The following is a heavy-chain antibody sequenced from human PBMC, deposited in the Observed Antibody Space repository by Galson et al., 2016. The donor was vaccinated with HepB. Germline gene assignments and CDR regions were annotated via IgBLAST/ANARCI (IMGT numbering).Heavy chain of an antibody. Sequence: QSGAEVKKAGESLKISCKGSGYTFGSYWIGWVRQMPVKGLEWMGIIYPGDYDIRYSPSFQGQVTISVDKSISTAYLQWSSLTASDTAMYYCARSLTGSYDFWCAIYNYYAMDVWGQGTTVIVS. CDR2: IYPGDYDI. CDR3: ARSLTGSYDFWCAIYNYYAMDV. D-gene: IGHD3-3*01. V-gene: IGHV5-51*01. CDR1: GYTFGSYW. J-gene: IGHJ6*02.